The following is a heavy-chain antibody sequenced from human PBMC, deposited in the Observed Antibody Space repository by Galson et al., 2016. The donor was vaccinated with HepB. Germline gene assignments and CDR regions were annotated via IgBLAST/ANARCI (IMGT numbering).Heavy chain of an antibody. V-gene: IGHV3-15*01. D-gene: IGHD2-15*01. Sequence: SLRLSCAASGFTSINAWMSWFRQAPGKGLEWVGRIRSESDGGRKDYAAPVKGRFTISRDESQNRLYLQMTSLKTEDTAMYFCTKVEVYCIGGFCQSWFDPWGQGTLVTVSA. CDR2: IRSESDGGRK. CDR3: TKVEVYCIGGFCQSWFDP. CDR1: GFTSINAW. J-gene: IGHJ5*02.